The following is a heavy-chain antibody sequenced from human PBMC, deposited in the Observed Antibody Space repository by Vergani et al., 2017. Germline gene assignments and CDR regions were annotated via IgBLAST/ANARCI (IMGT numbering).Heavy chain of an antibody. Sequence: QVQLVESGGGVVQPGRSLRLSCAASGFTFCSYAMHWVCQAPGKGLEWVAVISYDGSNKYYADSVKGRFTISRDNSKNTLYLQMNSLRAEDTAVYYCARGSQWLVLGWFDPWGQGFLVTVSS. CDR3: ARGSQWLVLGWFDP. D-gene: IGHD6-19*01. CDR1: GFTFCSYA. J-gene: IGHJ5*01. CDR2: ISYDGSNK. V-gene: IGHV3-30-3*01.